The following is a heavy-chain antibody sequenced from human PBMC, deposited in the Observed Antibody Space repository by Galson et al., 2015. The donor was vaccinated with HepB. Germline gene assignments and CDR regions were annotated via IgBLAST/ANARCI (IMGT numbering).Heavy chain of an antibody. CDR1: GFSASNNY. CDR3: TRVTYGAARRYDFDY. V-gene: IGHV3-66*01. Sequence: SLRLSCAASGFSASNNYMTWVRQAPGKGLEWVSIIYSSGTTYYADSVKGRFTISRDSSKNILFLQMDSVRADDTAVYFCTRVTYGAARRYDFDYRGQGTRVTVSS. D-gene: IGHD6-6*01. CDR2: IYSSGTT. J-gene: IGHJ4*02.